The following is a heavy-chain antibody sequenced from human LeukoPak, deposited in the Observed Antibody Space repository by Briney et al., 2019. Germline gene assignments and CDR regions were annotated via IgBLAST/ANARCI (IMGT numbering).Heavy chain of an antibody. CDR3: ARHSTYYYDSSGYPRGYGMDV. D-gene: IGHD3-22*01. CDR1: GGSISSYY. V-gene: IGHV4-59*08. Sequence: SETLSLTCTASGGSISSYYWSWIRQPPGKGLEWIGYIYYSGSTNYNPSLKSRVTISVDTSKNQFSLKLSSVTAADTAVYYCARHSTYYYDSSGYPRGYGMDVWGQGTTVTVSS. J-gene: IGHJ6*02. CDR2: IYYSGST.